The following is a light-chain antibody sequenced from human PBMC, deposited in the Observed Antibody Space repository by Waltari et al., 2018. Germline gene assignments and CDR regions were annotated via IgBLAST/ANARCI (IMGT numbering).Light chain of an antibody. CDR2: WAV. J-gene: IGKJ5*01. CDR1: QSVLYSSNNKNY. CDR3: QQYYSTSIT. Sequence: DIVMTQSPDSLAVSLGERATINCKSSQSVLYSSNNKNYLAWYQQKPGQRPKLLISWAVTRESGVPDRFSGSGCVTDCTLTVSSLQAEDGAVYYCQQYYSTSITFGQGTRLEIK. V-gene: IGKV4-1*01.